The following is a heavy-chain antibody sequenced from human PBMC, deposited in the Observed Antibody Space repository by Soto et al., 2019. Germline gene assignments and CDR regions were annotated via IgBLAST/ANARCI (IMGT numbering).Heavy chain of an antibody. CDR3: ARDWRRDGYNYLFDY. V-gene: IGHV4-61*01. J-gene: IGHJ4*02. Sequence: XETLSLTCTVAGCSVSSGSYYWSWIRQPPGKGLEWIGYIYYSGSTNYNPSLKSRVTISVDTSKNQFSLKLSSVTAADTAVYYCARDWRRDGYNYLFDYWGQGTLVTVSS. CDR1: GCSVSSGSYY. CDR2: IYYSGST. D-gene: IGHD5-12*01.